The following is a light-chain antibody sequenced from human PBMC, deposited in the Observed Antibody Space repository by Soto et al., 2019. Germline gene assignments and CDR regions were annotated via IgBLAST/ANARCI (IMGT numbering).Light chain of an antibody. CDR2: DVS. J-gene: IGLJ1*01. CDR3: SSYTSSGTYV. V-gene: IGLV2-14*01. Sequence: PACMIGSPGDAITITSQDSSSHVGGYNYVSWYQQHPGKAPQVMIYDVSNRPSGVSYRFSASKSGNTASLTISWLQAEDEADYFCSSYTSSGTYVLGTGTKVTVL. CDR1: SSHVGGYNY.